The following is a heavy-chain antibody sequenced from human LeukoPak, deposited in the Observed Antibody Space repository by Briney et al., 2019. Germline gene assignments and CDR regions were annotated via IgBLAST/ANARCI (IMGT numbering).Heavy chain of an antibody. J-gene: IGHJ4*02. CDR1: GASISSRSYY. CDR2: FYYSGST. Sequence: SETLSLTCTVSGASISSRSYYWGWLRQPPGKGLEWIGSFYYSGSTYYNPSLKSRVTISVDTSKNQFSLKLRSVTAADTAVYYCARDDYTYYYGSGSRAALDYWGQGTLVTVSS. CDR3: ARDDYTYYYGSGSRAALDY. V-gene: IGHV4-39*07. D-gene: IGHD3-10*01.